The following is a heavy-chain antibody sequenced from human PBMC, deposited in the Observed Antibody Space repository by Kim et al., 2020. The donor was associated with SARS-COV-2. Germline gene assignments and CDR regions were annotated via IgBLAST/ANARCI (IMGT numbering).Heavy chain of an antibody. J-gene: IGHJ4*02. D-gene: IGHD3-22*01. CDR1: GDSVSSNSAA. V-gene: IGHV6-1*01. Sequence: SQTLSLTCAISGDSVSSNSAAWNWIRQSPSRGLEWLGRTYYRSKWYNDYAVSVKSRITINPDTSKNQFSLQLNSVTPEDTAVYYCARDGLVGRYYYDSSGYYFDYWGQGTLVTVSS. CDR2: TYYRSKWYN. CDR3: ARDGLVGRYYYDSSGYYFDY.